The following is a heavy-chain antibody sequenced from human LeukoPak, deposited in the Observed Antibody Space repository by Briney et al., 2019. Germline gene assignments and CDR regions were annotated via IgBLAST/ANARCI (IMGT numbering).Heavy chain of an antibody. CDR1: GGTFSSYA. CDR2: IIPIFGTA. Sequence: GASVNVSCKASGGTFSSYAVSWVRQAPGQGLEWMGGIIPIFGTANYAQKLQGRVTITADESTSTAYMALSSLRFEDTAVYYCARDRRTYSSGWYDYWGQGTLVTVSS. D-gene: IGHD6-19*01. J-gene: IGHJ4*02. V-gene: IGHV1-69*13. CDR3: ARDRRTYSSGWYDY.